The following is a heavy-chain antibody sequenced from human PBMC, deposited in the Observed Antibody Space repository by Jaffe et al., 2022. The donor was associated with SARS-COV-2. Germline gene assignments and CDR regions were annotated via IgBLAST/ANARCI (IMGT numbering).Heavy chain of an antibody. Sequence: QVQLQESGPGLVKPSETLSLICTVSGGSITSYYWNWLRQPPGKGLEWIGYIYDTGSTNYNPSLKSRVTILVDTSKNQFSLKLTSVTAADTAVYYCAREGRGSAYGSGRLHTFDIWGQGTMVTVSS. CDR2: IYDTGST. CDR3: AREGRGSAYGSGRLHTFDI. D-gene: IGHD3-10*01. J-gene: IGHJ3*02. V-gene: IGHV4-59*01. CDR1: GGSITSYY.